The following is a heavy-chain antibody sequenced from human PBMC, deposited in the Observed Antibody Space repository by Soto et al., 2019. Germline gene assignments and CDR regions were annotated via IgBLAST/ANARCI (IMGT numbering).Heavy chain of an antibody. CDR3: AKARGDSSGYYLNLYYYFGMDV. Sequence: QVQLVESGGGVVQPGRSLRLSCAASGFSFSSYGMHWVRQAPGKGLEWVAVISYDGSSKYYAESVKGRFTISRDNSNNXLYLQMNSLRPEDTAVYYCAKARGDSSGYYLNLYYYFGMDVWGQGTTVTVSS. J-gene: IGHJ6*02. CDR2: ISYDGSSK. CDR1: GFSFSSYG. D-gene: IGHD3-22*01. V-gene: IGHV3-30*18.